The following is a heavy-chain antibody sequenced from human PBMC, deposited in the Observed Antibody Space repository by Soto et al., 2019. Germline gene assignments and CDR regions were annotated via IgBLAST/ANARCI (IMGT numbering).Heavy chain of an antibody. CDR1: GFTFTYAW. CDR3: ATDGGA. Sequence: ESGGGLVKPGGSLTLSCAASGFTFTYAWMNWVRQAPGRGLEWVGRIKSKTAGGTTDYTAPVKGRFTISRDDSKNTLFLQMNSLKAEDTAVYYCATDGGAWGQGTLVTVSS. J-gene: IGHJ5*02. CDR2: IKSKTAGGTT. V-gene: IGHV3-15*07. D-gene: IGHD3-10*01.